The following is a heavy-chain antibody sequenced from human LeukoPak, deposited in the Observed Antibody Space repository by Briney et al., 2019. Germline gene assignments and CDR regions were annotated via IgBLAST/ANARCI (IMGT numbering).Heavy chain of an antibody. CDR3: ARKGYDYGWFDP. Sequence: PSETLSLTCAVSGGSLSSSYWWSWVRQPPGKGLEWIGEIYHSGSTNYNPSLKSRVTISVDKSKNQFSLRLSSVTAADTAVYYCARKGYDYGWFDPWGQGTLVTVSS. V-gene: IGHV4-4*02. CDR2: IYHSGST. J-gene: IGHJ5*02. CDR1: GGSLSSSYW. D-gene: IGHD5-12*01.